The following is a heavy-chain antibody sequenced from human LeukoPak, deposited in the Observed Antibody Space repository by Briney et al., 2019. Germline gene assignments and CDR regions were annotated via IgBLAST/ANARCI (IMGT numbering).Heavy chain of an antibody. CDR3: ARDPTFWSGYVKYYGMDV. D-gene: IGHD3-3*01. V-gene: IGHV3-7*01. J-gene: IGHJ6*02. CDR2: IKQDGSEK. CDR1: GFTFSSYW. Sequence: GGSLRLSCAASGFTFSSYWMSWVRQAPGKGLEWVANIKQDGSEKYYVDSVKGRFTISRDNAKNSLYLQMNSLRAEDTAVYYCARDPTFWSGYVKYYGMDVWGQGTTVTVSS.